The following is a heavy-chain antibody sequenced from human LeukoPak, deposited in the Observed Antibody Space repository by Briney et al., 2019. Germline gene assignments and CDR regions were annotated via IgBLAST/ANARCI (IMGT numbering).Heavy chain of an antibody. CDR3: ARGSGAAAQSLRYYYYYYMDV. V-gene: IGHV6-1*01. D-gene: IGHD6-13*01. CDR2: TYYRSKWYN. Sequence: SQTLSLTCAISGDSVSSNSAAWTWIRQSPSRGLEWLGRTYYRSKWYNDYAVSVKSRITINPDTSNNQFSLQLNSVTPEDTAVYYCARGSGAAAQSLRYYYYYYMDVWGKGTTVTVSS. CDR1: GDSVSSNSAA. J-gene: IGHJ6*03.